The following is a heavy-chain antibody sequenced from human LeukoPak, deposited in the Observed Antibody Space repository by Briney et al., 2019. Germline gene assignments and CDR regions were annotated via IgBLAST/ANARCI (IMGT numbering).Heavy chain of an antibody. CDR2: VNPNSGDT. J-gene: IGHJ4*02. D-gene: IGHD2-2*01. CDR3: ARRIRTRGDFDS. Sequence: ASVKASRQTSGSNVIRYYIHWVRQSPRQHLECMGWVNPNSGDTNYSPKFKGRVTMTRDTSITTAYMELTSLISDDTAIYYCARRIRTRGDFDSWGQGTLVTVSS. CDR1: GSNVIRYY. V-gene: IGHV1-2*02.